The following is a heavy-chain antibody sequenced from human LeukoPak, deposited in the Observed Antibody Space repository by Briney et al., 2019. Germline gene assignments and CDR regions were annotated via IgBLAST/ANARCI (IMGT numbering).Heavy chain of an antibody. Sequence: PSEPLSLLCTLSGGSLSSSSYYWGWIRQPPAKGLEWIGSIYYSGCTYYKPSLKSRVTISVDTSKNQFSLKLSSVTAADTAVYYCASRAYHCSSTSCPLTVDWGQGTLVTVSS. CDR1: GGSLSSSSYY. CDR3: ASRAYHCSSTSCPLTVD. J-gene: IGHJ4*02. D-gene: IGHD2-2*01. CDR2: IYYSGCT. V-gene: IGHV4-39*01.